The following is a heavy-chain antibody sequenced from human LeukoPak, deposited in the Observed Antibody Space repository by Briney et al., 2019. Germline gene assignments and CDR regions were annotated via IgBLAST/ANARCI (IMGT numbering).Heavy chain of an antibody. D-gene: IGHD3-3*01. CDR1: GFTFSSYS. V-gene: IGHV3-21*01. CDR2: ISSSSYI. CDR3: ARATIFGVVIRLYYFDY. J-gene: IGHJ4*02. Sequence: GGSLRLSCAASGFTFSSYSMNWVRQAPGKGLEWVSSISSSSYIYYADSVKGRFTISRDNAKNSLYLQMNSLRAEDTAVYYCARATIFGVVIRLYYFDYWGQGTLVTVSS.